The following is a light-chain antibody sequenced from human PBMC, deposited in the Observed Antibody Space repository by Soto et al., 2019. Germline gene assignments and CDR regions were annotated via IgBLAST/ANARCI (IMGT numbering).Light chain of an antibody. J-gene: IGKJ1*01. V-gene: IGKV3-20*01. CDR2: GAS. CDR3: QQYDNSPVT. Sequence: EIVLTQSPGTLSLSPGERATLSCRASQSVSSSYLAWYQQKPGQAPRLLIYGASSRATGIPDRFSGSESGTDFTLTISRLEPEDFAVYYCQQYDNSPVTFCQGTKVEIK. CDR1: QSVSSSY.